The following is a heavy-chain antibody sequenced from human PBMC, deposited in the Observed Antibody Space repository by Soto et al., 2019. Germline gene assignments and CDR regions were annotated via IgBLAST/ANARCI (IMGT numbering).Heavy chain of an antibody. D-gene: IGHD2-2*01. CDR1: GFTFSSYW. CDR3: ARDLGRRYCISTSCYDPHYYGMDV. Sequence: GGSLRLSCAASGFTFSSYWMSWVRQAPGKGLEWVANIKQDGSEKYYVDSVKGRFTISRDNAKNSLYLQMNSLRAEDTAVYYCARDLGRRYCISTSCYDPHYYGMDVWGQGTTVTVSS. V-gene: IGHV3-7*01. CDR2: IKQDGSEK. J-gene: IGHJ6*02.